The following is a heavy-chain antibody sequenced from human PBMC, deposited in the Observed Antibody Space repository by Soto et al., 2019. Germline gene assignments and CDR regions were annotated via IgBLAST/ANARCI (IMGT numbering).Heavy chain of an antibody. Sequence: EVQLLESGGGLVQPGGSLRLSCAASGFTFSSYAMSWVRQAPGKGLEWVSAISGSGGSTYYADSVKGRFTISRDNSKNTLYLQMNSLRAEDTAVYYWATPERSGWYGSLGYWGQGTLVTVSS. CDR2: ISGSGGST. J-gene: IGHJ4*02. V-gene: IGHV3-23*01. CDR3: ATPERSGWYGSLGY. CDR1: GFTFSSYA. D-gene: IGHD6-19*01.